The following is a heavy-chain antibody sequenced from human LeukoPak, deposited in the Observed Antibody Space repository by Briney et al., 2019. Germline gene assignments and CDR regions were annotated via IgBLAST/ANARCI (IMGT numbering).Heavy chain of an antibody. J-gene: IGHJ4*02. CDR3: ARDARSHCGTDACYGPYFDY. CDR2: IRGGSTTI. D-gene: IGHD2-2*01. CDR1: GFSFSTSS. Sequence: PGGSLRLSRAASGFSFSTSSMSWVRQTPGKGLEWISYIRGGSTTIYYADSVKGRFTISRDNARNSLYLQMIDLSAEATGVYFCARDARSHCGTDACYGPYFDYWGQGSLVTVSS. V-gene: IGHV3-48*01.